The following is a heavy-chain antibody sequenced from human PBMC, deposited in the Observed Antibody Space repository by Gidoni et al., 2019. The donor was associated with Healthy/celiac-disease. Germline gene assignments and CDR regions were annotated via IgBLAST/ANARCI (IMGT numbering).Heavy chain of an antibody. CDR2: INTSGST. V-gene: IGHV4-61*02. Sequence: QVQLQESGPGLVKPSQTLSLTCNVSGGSISSGSYYWSWIRQPAGKGLEWIGRINTSGSTNYNPSLKSRVTMSVDTSKNQFSLKLSSVTAADTAVYYCARTRIAEVVRIFDYWGQGTLVTVSS. CDR3: ARTRIAEVVRIFDY. D-gene: IGHD6-13*01. J-gene: IGHJ4*02. CDR1: GGSISSGSYY.